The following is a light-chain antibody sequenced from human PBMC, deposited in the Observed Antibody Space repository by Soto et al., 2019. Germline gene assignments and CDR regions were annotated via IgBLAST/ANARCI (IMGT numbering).Light chain of an antibody. CDR2: GNN. Sequence: QPVLTQPPSVSGAPGQRVTISCTGSSSNIGAGYDVHWYQQLPGTSPKLLIYGNNNRPSGVPDRFSGSKSGTSASLAITGLQAEDEADYYCQSYDSSLSGFWVFGGGTKVTVL. V-gene: IGLV1-40*01. J-gene: IGLJ3*02. CDR1: SSNIGAGYD. CDR3: QSYDSSLSGFWV.